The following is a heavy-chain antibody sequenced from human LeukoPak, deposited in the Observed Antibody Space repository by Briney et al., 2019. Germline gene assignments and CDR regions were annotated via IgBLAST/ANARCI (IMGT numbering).Heavy chain of an antibody. V-gene: IGHV1-18*01. J-gene: IGHJ4*02. D-gene: IGHD5-12*01. Sequence: ASVKVSCKASGYTFSSYGINWVRQAPGQGLEWMGWISDYNGNTNYAQKLQGRVTMTTDTSTSTAYMELRSLRSDDTAVYYCARDDALVATGSFDCWGREPWSPSPQ. CDR1: GYTFSSYG. CDR2: ISDYNGNT. CDR3: ARDDALVATGSFDC.